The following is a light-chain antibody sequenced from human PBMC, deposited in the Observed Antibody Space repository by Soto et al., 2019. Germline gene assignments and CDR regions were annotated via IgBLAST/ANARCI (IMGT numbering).Light chain of an antibody. CDR3: SSYAGSNNLV. J-gene: IGLJ2*01. CDR1: SSDVGGYNY. V-gene: IGLV2-8*01. Sequence: QSVLTQPPSASGSPGQSVTISCTGTSSDVGGYNYVSWYQQHPGKAPKLMVYEVSKRPSGVPDRFSGSKSGNTASLTVSGLQPEDEADSYCSSYAGSNNLVFGGGTKLTVL. CDR2: EVS.